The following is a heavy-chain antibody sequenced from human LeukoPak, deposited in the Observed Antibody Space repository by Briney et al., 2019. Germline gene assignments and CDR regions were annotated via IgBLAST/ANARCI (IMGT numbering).Heavy chain of an antibody. Sequence: PGGSLRLSCAASGFTFSSYGMHWVRQAPGKGLEWVSVIYSDDRTYYADSVKGRFTISRHTSKKTLYLQMNSLRAEDTAVYYCAREVMAKRRAFDIWGQGTVVTVSS. CDR1: GFTFSSYG. CDR3: AREVMAKRRAFDI. CDR2: IYSDDRT. D-gene: IGHD2-8*01. V-gene: IGHV3-53*04. J-gene: IGHJ3*02.